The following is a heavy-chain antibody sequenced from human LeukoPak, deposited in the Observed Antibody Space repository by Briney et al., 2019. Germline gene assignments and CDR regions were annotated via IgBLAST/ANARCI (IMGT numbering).Heavy chain of an antibody. J-gene: IGHJ3*02. D-gene: IGHD1-26*01. CDR3: ARGGDSGSYFLDAFDI. V-gene: IGHV5-51*01. CDR1: GYSFTSYW. Sequence: GESLKISCKGSGYSFTSYWIGWVRQMPGKGLEWMGIIYPGDSDTRYSPSFQGQVTISADKSISTAYLQWSSLKASDTAMYYCARGGDSGSYFLDAFDIWGQGTMVTVSS. CDR2: IYPGDSDT.